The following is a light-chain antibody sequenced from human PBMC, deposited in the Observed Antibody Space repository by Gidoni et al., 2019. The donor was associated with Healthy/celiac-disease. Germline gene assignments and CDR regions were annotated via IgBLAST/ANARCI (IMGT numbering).Light chain of an antibody. CDR3: QQRSNWPPRLT. CDR1: QSVSSY. V-gene: IGKV3-11*01. Sequence: EIVLTQSPATLSLSPGERATLSCRARQSVSSYLAWYQQKPGQSPRLLIYVASNRATGIPASFSGIVSGTDFTLPISSLEPEDFAVYYCQQRSNWPPRLTFGPGTKVDIK. J-gene: IGKJ3*01. CDR2: VAS.